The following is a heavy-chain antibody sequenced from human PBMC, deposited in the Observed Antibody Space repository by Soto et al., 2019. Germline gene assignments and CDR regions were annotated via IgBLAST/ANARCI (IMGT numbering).Heavy chain of an antibody. Sequence: SVKVSCKASGGTFSSYAISWVRQAPGQGLEWMGGIIPIFGTANYAQKFQGRVTITADKSTSTAYMELSSLRSEDTAVYYCASGSSGKDGHYYYGMDVWGQGTTVTVSS. CDR1: GGTFSSYA. D-gene: IGHD1-26*01. J-gene: IGHJ6*02. CDR3: ASGSSGKDGHYYYGMDV. CDR2: IIPIFGTA. V-gene: IGHV1-69*06.